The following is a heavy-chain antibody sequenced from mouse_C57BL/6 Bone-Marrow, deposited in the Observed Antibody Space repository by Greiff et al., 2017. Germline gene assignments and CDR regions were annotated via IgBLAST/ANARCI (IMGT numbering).Heavy chain of an antibody. CDR1: GYTFTDYY. D-gene: IGHD1-1*01. V-gene: IGHV1-19*01. J-gene: IGHJ1*03. CDR2: INPYNGGT. Sequence: VQLQQSGPVLVKPGASVKMSCKASGYTFTDYYMNWVKQSHGKSLEWIGVINPYNGGTSYNQKFKGKATLTVDKSSSTAYMELNSLTSEDSAVYYCARGGYGRSYWYFDVWGTGTTVTVSS. CDR3: ARGGYGRSYWYFDV.